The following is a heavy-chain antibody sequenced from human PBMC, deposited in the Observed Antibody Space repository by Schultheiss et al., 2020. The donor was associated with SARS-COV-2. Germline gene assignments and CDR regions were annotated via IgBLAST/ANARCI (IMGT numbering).Heavy chain of an antibody. V-gene: IGHV3-30*01. CDR1: GFTFSSYA. CDR3: ARSEWEPPDY. CDR2: ISYDGSNK. J-gene: IGHJ4*02. Sequence: GESLKISCAASGFTFSSYAMHWVRQAPGKGLEWVAVISYDGSNKYYADSVKGRFTISRDNSKNTLYLQMNSLRAEDTAVYYCARSEWEPPDYWGQGTLVTVSS. D-gene: IGHD1-26*01.